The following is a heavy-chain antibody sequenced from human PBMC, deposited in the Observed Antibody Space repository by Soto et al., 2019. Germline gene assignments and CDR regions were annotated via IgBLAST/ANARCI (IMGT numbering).Heavy chain of an antibody. V-gene: IGHV4-59*12. J-gene: IGHJ5*02. D-gene: IGHD1-20*01. CDR3: ARPYNWNQNWFDP. CDR1: GVSINDYY. Sequence: SETLSLTCTVSGVSINDYYWSWIRQSPGKGLEWIGYVYHSGSTNYNPSLKSRVTISVDTSKNQFSLKLSSVTAADTAVYYCARPYNWNQNWFDPWGQGTLVTVSS. CDR2: VYHSGST.